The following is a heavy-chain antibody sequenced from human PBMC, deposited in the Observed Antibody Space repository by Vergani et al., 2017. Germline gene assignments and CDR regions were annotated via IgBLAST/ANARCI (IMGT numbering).Heavy chain of an antibody. CDR1: GYSFTSYW. CDR3: ARLLASGYSYGGTFDY. CDR2: IYPGDSDT. J-gene: IGHJ4*02. V-gene: IGHV5-51*03. D-gene: IGHD5-18*01. Sequence: EVQLVQSGAEVQKPGASLKISCKGSGYSFTSYWIGWVRQLPGKGLEWMGIIYPGDSDTRYSPSFQGQVTISADKSISTAYLQWSSLKASDTAMYYCARLLASGYSYGGTFDYGGQGTLVTVSS.